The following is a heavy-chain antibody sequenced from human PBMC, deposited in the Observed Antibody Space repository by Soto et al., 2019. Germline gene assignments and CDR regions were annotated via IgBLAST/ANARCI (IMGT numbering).Heavy chain of an antibody. CDR1: GVSVSSGSYY. CDR3: ARERLWLSTSAAFDI. CDR2: IYYSGNT. Sequence: SETLSLTCTVSGVSVSSGSYYWNWIRQPPGKGLEWIGSIYYSGNTDYSPSLKSRVTILLDTSKNQFSLKMTSVTAADTAVYYCARERLWLSTSAAFDIWGQGIVVTVSS. V-gene: IGHV4-61*01. D-gene: IGHD3-10*01. J-gene: IGHJ3*02.